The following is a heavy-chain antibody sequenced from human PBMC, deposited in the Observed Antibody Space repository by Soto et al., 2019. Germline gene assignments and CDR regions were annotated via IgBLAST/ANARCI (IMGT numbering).Heavy chain of an antibody. Sequence: GGSLRLSCAASGFIFSNYAMSWVRQAPGRGLEWVSAISGSGATTYYPDSVKGRFTISRDNSRNTLYLQMNNLRADDTAVYYCTKGGIPRRYNIPKVDFDYWGQGSLVTVSS. J-gene: IGHJ4*02. D-gene: IGHD1-1*01. V-gene: IGHV3-23*01. CDR2: ISGSGATT. CDR1: GFIFSNYA. CDR3: TKGGIPRRYNIPKVDFDY.